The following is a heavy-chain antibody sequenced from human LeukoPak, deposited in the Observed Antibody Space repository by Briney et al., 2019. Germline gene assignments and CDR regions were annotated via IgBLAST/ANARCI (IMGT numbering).Heavy chain of an antibody. D-gene: IGHD3-9*01. V-gene: IGHV3-48*01. CDR3: VRDKDWAFDY. J-gene: IGHJ4*02. Sequence: GGSLRLSCAASGFTLSSYSMYWVRQAPGKGLEWISHITIDLTIIDYADSVKGRFTISRDKAKNSLYLQMNSLRAEDTAVYYCVRDKDWAFDYWGQGTLITVSS. CDR1: GFTLSSYS. CDR2: ITIDLTII.